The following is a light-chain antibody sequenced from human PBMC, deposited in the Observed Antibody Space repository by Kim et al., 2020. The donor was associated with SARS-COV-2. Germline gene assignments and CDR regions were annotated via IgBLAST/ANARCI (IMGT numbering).Light chain of an antibody. Sequence: SITISCTGTSIDVGGYNYVSCYQQHPGKAPKLMIYDVNKRPSGVPVRFSGAKSGNTASLTISGLQAEDEADYFCCSYTGTGTDTYVFGTGTKVTVL. CDR2: DVN. CDR3: CSYTGTGTDTYV. CDR1: SIDVGGYNY. J-gene: IGLJ1*01. V-gene: IGLV2-11*03.